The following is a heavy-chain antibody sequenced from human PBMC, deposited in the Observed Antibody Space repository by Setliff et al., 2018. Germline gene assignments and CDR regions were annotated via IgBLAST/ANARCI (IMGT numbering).Heavy chain of an antibody. CDR2: MNPNSGNT. CDR3: VRGGRAMGYCSGGTCLENSFDI. V-gene: IGHV1-8*02. Sequence: ASVKVSCKASGYTFTSDDINWVRQATGQGLEWMGWMNPNSGNTGYAQKFQGRVTMTRNTSMSTAYMELSSLRSEDTAIYYCVRGGRAMGYCSGGTCLENSFDIWGQGTMVTVSS. D-gene: IGHD2-15*01. CDR1: GYTFTSDD. J-gene: IGHJ3*02.